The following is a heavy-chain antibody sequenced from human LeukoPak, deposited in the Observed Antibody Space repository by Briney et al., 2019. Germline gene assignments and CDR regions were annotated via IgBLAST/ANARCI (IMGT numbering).Heavy chain of an antibody. D-gene: IGHD1-1*01. CDR1: GGSISGYY. Sequence: PSETLSLTCTVSGGSISGYYWSWIRQPPGKGLEWIGYISYSGSTNFNPSLKSRVTISVDTSKNQFSLKLSSVTAADTAVYYCAREGTAGTNLNWFDLWGQGTLVTVSS. CDR3: AREGTAGTNLNWFDL. CDR2: ISYSGST. J-gene: IGHJ5*02. V-gene: IGHV4-59*01.